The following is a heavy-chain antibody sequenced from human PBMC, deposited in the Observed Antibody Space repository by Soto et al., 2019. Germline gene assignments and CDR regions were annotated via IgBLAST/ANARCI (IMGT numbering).Heavy chain of an antibody. Sequence: SETLSLTCTVSGGSISSYYWSWIRQPPGKGLEWIGYIYYSGSTNYNPSLKSRVTISVDTSKNQFSLKLSSVTAADTAVYYCARYGWTFDYWGQGTLVTVSS. CDR3: ARYGWTFDY. V-gene: IGHV4-59*01. CDR1: GGSISSYY. CDR2: IYYSGST. J-gene: IGHJ4*02. D-gene: IGHD6-19*01.